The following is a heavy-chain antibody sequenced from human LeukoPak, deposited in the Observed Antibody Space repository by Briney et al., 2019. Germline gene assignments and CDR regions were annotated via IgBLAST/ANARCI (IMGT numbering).Heavy chain of an antibody. Sequence: GGSLRLSCVASGFTFRSYWMSWVRQAPGKGLEWVANVNQDGSEKYDVDSAKGRFTISRDNAKNSLYLQMNSLRAEDTAVYYCGKDSYVGVNWFDPRGQGTLVTVSS. CDR1: GFTFRSYW. CDR2: VNQDGSEK. D-gene: IGHD1-26*01. V-gene: IGHV3-7*01. CDR3: GKDSYVGVNWFDP. J-gene: IGHJ5*02.